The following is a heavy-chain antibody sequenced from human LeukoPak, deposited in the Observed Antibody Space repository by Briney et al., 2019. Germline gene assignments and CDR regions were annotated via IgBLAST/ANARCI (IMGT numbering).Heavy chain of an antibody. J-gene: IGHJ4*02. CDR3: AKDRVTAAGYYFDY. CDR2: TSFDGSAK. CDR1: GFTFSSYS. V-gene: IGHV3-30*18. D-gene: IGHD6-13*01. Sequence: GGSLRLSCAASGFTFSSYSMNWVRQAPGKGLEWVSVTSFDGSAKYYADSVKGRFTMSRDNSKNTLYLQMTSPRAEDTAVYYCAKDRVTAAGYYFDYWGQGTLVTVSS.